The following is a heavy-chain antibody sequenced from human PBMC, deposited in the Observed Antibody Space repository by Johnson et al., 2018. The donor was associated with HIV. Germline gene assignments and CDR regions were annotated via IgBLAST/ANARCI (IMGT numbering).Heavy chain of an antibody. V-gene: IGHV3-30*02. CDR2: IRYDGSNK. CDR1: GFTFDDYA. D-gene: IGHD3-9*01. CDR3: AQGYYDILTGYYDAFDI. Sequence: QVQLVESGGGVVQPGRSLRLSCAASGFTFDDYAMHWVRQAPGKGLEWVAFIRYDGSNKYYADSVKGRFTISRDNSKNTLYLQMNSLRAEDTAVYYCAQGYYDILTGYYDAFDIWGQGTMVMVSS. J-gene: IGHJ3*02.